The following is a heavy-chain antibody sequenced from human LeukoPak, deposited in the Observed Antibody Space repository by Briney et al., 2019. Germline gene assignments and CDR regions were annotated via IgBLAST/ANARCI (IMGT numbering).Heavy chain of an antibody. CDR3: ASDSSGWNQNWYFDY. V-gene: IGHV1-69*05. J-gene: IGHJ4*02. Sequence: SVKVSCKXSGGTFSSYAISWVRQAPGQGLEWMGGIIPIFGTANYAQKFQGRVTITTDESTSTAYMELSSLRSEDTAVYYCASDSSGWNQNWYFDYWGQGTLVTVSS. CDR1: GGTFSSYA. CDR2: IIPIFGTA. D-gene: IGHD6-19*01.